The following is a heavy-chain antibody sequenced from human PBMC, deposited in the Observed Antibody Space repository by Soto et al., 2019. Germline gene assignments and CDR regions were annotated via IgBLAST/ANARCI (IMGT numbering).Heavy chain of an antibody. D-gene: IGHD5-12*01. CDR2: ISYDGSNK. J-gene: IGHJ6*02. Sequence: PVGSLRLSCAASGFTFSSYGMHWVRQAPGKGLEWVAVISYDGSNKYYADSVKGRFTISRDNSKNTLYLQMNSLRAEDTAVYYCAKDRGYSGYNGMDVWGQGTTVTVSS. CDR1: GFTFSSYG. CDR3: AKDRGYSGYNGMDV. V-gene: IGHV3-30*18.